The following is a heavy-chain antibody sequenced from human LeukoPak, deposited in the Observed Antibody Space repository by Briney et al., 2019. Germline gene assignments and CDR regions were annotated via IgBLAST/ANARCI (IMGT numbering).Heavy chain of an antibody. V-gene: IGHV3-9*01. D-gene: IGHD3-3*01. CDR1: GFTFDDYA. CDR2: ISWNSGSI. CDR3: AKGDYDFWSGYYSY. J-gene: IGHJ4*02. Sequence: GGSLRLSCAASGFTFDDYAMHWVRQAPGKGLEWVSGISWNSGSIGYADSVKGRFTISRDNSKNTLYLQMNSLRAEDTAVYYCAKGDYDFWSGYYSYWGQGTLVTVSS.